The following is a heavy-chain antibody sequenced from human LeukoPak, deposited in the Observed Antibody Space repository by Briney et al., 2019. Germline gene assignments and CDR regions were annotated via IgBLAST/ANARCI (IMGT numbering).Heavy chain of an antibody. D-gene: IGHD5-12*01. J-gene: IGHJ4*02. V-gene: IGHV3-30*04. CDR2: VSYDGTDK. CDR3: AREVVATLDY. CDR1: GFSFSSYP. Sequence: PGRSLRLSCTASGFSFSSYPMHWVRQAPGKGLEWVAVVSYDGTDKDYADSVKGRFTISRDNLKNTLYLELNSLRTEDTALYCAREVVATLDYWGQGTVVTVSS.